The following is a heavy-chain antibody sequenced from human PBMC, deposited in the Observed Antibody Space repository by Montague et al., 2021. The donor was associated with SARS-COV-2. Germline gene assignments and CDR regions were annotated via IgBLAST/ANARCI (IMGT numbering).Heavy chain of an antibody. CDR1: GGSFSGDGSFSGYY. J-gene: IGHJ4*02. CDR2: INHGGTT. D-gene: IGHD2-21*01. CDR3: ARAIQTTPLMVVIAIPRPFYYFDY. Sequence: SETLSLTCAVYGGSFSGDGSFSGYYWSWIRQPPGKGLEWIGEINHGGTTNYNPSPKSRVIISVDTSKNQFSLKLRSVTAADTAVYYCARAIQTTPLMVVIAIPRPFYYFDYWGQGTLVTVSS. V-gene: IGHV4-34*01.